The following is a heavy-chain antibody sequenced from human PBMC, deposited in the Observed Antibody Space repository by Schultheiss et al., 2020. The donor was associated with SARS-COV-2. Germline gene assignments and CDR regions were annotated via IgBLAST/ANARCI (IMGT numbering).Heavy chain of an antibody. V-gene: IGHV4-30-2*01. CDR3: SRGRTSVIPSPVLGLGPHYFSYYMDV. CDR2: IFHSGST. Sequence: SQTLSLTCPVSGGSISSYYWSWIRQPPGKGLEWIGYIFHSGSTYSNPSVKSRVTISVDRSKNQFSLRLRSVTAADTAIYFCSRGRTSVIPSPVLGLGPHYFSYYMDVWGKGTTVTVSS. J-gene: IGHJ6*03. D-gene: IGHD4-11*01. CDR1: GGSISSYY.